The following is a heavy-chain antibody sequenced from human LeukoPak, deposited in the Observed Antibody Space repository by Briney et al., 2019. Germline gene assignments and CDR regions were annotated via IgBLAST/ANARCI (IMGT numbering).Heavy chain of an antibody. Sequence: PGGSLRLSCAASGFTFSSYSMNWVRQPPGKGLEWVSYISSSSSTIYYADSVKGRFTISRDKAKNSLYLQMNSMRDEDTAVYCCARVAMVRGVISHHLDYWGQGTLVTVSS. CDR3: ARVAMVRGVISHHLDY. J-gene: IGHJ4*02. CDR1: GFTFSSYS. CDR2: ISSSSSTI. V-gene: IGHV3-48*02. D-gene: IGHD3-10*01.